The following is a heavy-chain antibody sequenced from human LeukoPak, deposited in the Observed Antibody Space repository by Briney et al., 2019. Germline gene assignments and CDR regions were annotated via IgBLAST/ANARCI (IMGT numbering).Heavy chain of an antibody. Sequence: ASVKVSCKASGYTFISYAMHWVRQAPGQRLEWMGWINGGNGKTKYSQKFQGRVTLTRETSASTAYMEVSSLRSKDTAVYYCARGDYGDYLTFGYWGQGTLVTVSS. CDR3: ARGDYGDYLTFGY. D-gene: IGHD4-17*01. J-gene: IGHJ4*02. CDR2: INGGNGKT. CDR1: GYTFISYA. V-gene: IGHV1-3*01.